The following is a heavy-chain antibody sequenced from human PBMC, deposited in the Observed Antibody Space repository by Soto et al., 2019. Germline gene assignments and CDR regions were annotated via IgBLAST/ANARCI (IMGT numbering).Heavy chain of an antibody. CDR3: ASESDAFDI. CDR1: GFTFSSYG. CDR2: IWYDGSNK. Sequence: GGSLRLSCAASGFTFSSYGMHWVRQAPGKGLEWVAVIWYDGSNKYYADSVKGRFTISRDNSKNTLYLQMNSLRAEDTAVYYCASESDAFDIWGQGTMVTVSS. J-gene: IGHJ3*02. V-gene: IGHV3-33*01.